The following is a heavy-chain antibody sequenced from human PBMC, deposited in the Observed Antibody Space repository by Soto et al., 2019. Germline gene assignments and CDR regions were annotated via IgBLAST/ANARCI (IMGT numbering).Heavy chain of an antibody. D-gene: IGHD6-19*01. CDR2: INSDGSST. CDR1: GFTFSSYW. Sequence: EVQLMESGGGLVQPGGSLRLSCAASGFTFSSYWMHWVRQAPGKGLVWVSRINSDGSSTTYADSVKGRFTISRDNAKNPLYLQRNSLRAEDTAVYYCVRGEGGWETYWGQGTLVTVSS. CDR3: VRGEGGWETY. V-gene: IGHV3-74*01. J-gene: IGHJ4*02.